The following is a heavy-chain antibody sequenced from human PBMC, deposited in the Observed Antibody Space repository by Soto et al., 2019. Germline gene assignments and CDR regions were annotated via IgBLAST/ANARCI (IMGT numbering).Heavy chain of an antibody. V-gene: IGHV4-39*01. Sequence: ETLSPTCPVSGASISSSSYYGGWIRQPPGKGLEWIGSIYYSGSTYYNPSLKSRVTISVDTSKNQFSLKLSSVTAADTAVYYCARPSIAVAGPERGQDYWGQGTLVTVYS. CDR1: GASISSSSYY. J-gene: IGHJ4*02. CDR3: ARPSIAVAGPERGQDY. CDR2: IYYSGST. D-gene: IGHD6-19*01.